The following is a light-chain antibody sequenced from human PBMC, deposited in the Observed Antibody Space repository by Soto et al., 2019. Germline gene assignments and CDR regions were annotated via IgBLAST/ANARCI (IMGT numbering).Light chain of an antibody. Sequence: QSVLTQPASVSGAPGQRVTISCTGGSSNIAAGYDVHWYQQLPGTAPKLLIYGNSNRPSGVPDRFSGSKSGTSASLAITGLQAEHEADSYCQSYDSSLSGWVFGGGTKLTVL. J-gene: IGLJ3*02. CDR3: QSYDSSLSGWV. V-gene: IGLV1-40*01. CDR2: GNS. CDR1: SSNIAAGYD.